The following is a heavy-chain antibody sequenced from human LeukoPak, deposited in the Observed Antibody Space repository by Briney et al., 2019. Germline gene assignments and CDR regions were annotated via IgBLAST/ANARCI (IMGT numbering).Heavy chain of an antibody. CDR3: ARARSSYGYGDAFDI. J-gene: IGHJ3*02. V-gene: IGHV3-7*01. D-gene: IGHD5-18*01. CDR1: EFTLTTYW. Sequence: GGSLRLSCEASEFTLTTYWMSWVRQAPGKGLEWVANIKQDGSEKYYVDSVKGRFTISRDNSKNTLYLQMNSLRAEDTAVYYCARARSSYGYGDAFDIWGQGTMVTVSS. CDR2: IKQDGSEK.